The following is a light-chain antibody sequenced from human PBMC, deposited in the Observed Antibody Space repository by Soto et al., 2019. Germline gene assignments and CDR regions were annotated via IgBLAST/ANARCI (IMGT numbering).Light chain of an antibody. CDR2: GAS. V-gene: IGKV3-20*01. J-gene: IGKJ2*01. CDR3: QQYGSSLYT. CDR1: QSVSSSY. Sequence: EIVLTQSPGTLSLSPGERATLSCRASQSVSSSYLAWYQQKPGQAPRLLIYGASSRATGIPDRFSGSGSGTDFTLTISRLEPEDFEMYYCQQYGSSLYTFGQGTKLEIK.